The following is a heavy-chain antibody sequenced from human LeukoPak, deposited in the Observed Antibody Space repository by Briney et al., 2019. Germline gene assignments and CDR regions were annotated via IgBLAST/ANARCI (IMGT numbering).Heavy chain of an antibody. J-gene: IGHJ3*02. Sequence: ASVKVSCKASGYTFTGYYMHWARQAPGQGLEWMGWINPNSGGTNYAQKFQGRVTMTRDTSISTAYMELSRLRSDDTAVYYCARDPQLTEGAFDIWGEGTMVTVSS. D-gene: IGHD1-14*01. CDR3: ARDPQLTEGAFDI. V-gene: IGHV1-2*02. CDR2: INPNSGGT. CDR1: GYTFTGYY.